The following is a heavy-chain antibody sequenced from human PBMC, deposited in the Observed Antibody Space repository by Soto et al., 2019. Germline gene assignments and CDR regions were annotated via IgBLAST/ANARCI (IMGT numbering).Heavy chain of an antibody. CDR1: GFTFSSYG. Sequence: QVQLVESGGGVVQPGRSLRLSCAASGFTFSSYGMHWVRQAPGKGLEWVAVISYDGSNKYYADSVKGRFTISRDNSKNTLSLQMNSLRAEDTAVYYCAKETYSGPLDYWGQGTLVTVFS. V-gene: IGHV3-30*18. D-gene: IGHD2-15*01. J-gene: IGHJ4*02. CDR3: AKETYSGPLDY. CDR2: ISYDGSNK.